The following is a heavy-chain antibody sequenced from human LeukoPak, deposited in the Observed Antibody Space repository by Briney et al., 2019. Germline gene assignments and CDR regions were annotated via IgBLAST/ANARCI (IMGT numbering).Heavy chain of an antibody. J-gene: IGHJ4*02. D-gene: IGHD1-26*01. V-gene: IGHV3-30*18. CDR3: AKDPGGIRYFDF. CDR2: ISHDGSNK. Sequence: GGSLRLSCVASGFIFSSCGMHWVRQAPGKGLEWVALISHDGSNKFYGVSVKGRFTISRDNSNNTLYLQMNSLRAEDTAVYYCAKDPGGIRYFDFWGQGTLVTVSS. CDR1: GFIFSSCG.